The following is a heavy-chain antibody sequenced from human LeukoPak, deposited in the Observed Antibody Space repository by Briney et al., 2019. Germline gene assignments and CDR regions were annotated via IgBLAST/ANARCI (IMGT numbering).Heavy chain of an antibody. Sequence: GGSLRLSCAASGFPFNIYAMNWVRQAPGKGLEWVSYISSSGSTIYYADSVKGRFTISRDNAKNSLYLQMNSLRAEDTAVYYCARDLAVAGNMWGQGTLVTVSS. D-gene: IGHD6-19*01. CDR1: GFPFNIYA. CDR2: ISSSGSTI. CDR3: ARDLAVAGNM. V-gene: IGHV3-48*03. J-gene: IGHJ4*02.